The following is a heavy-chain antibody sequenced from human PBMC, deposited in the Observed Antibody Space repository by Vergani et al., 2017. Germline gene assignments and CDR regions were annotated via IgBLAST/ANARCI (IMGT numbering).Heavy chain of an antibody. CDR1: GYTFTSYY. CDR3: ARDLREGYSSSSRDWYFDL. D-gene: IGHD6-6*01. CDR2: INPSGGST. J-gene: IGHJ2*01. Sequence: QVQLVQSGAEVKKPGASVKVSCKASGYTFTSYYMHWVRQAPGQGLEWMGIINPSGGSTSYAQKFQGRVTITADKSTSTAYMELSSLRSEDTAVYYCARDLREGYSSSSRDWYFDLWGRGTLVTVSS. V-gene: IGHV1-46*01.